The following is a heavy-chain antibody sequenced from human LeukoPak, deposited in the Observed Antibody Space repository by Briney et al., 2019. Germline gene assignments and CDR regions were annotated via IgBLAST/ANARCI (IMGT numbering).Heavy chain of an antibody. CDR2: INHSGST. CDR3: ARGDYDYGDRRGYNWFDP. CDR1: GGSISSSSYY. D-gene: IGHD4-17*01. Sequence: SETLSLTCTVSGGSISSSSYYWDWIRQPPGRGLEWIGEINHSGSTNYNPSLKSRVTISVDTSKNQFSLKLSSVTAADTAVYYCARGDYDYGDRRGYNWFDPWGQGTLVTVSS. J-gene: IGHJ5*02. V-gene: IGHV4-39*07.